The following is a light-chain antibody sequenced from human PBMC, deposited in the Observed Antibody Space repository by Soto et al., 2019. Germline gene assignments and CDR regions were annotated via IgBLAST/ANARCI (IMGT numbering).Light chain of an antibody. V-gene: IGLV2-11*01. J-gene: IGLJ3*02. CDR3: SSYAGSHTYEV. CDR2: DVI. CDR1: SSDVGAYDF. Sequence: QSVLTQPRSVSGSIGQSVTISCTGTSSDVGAYDFVSWYQQNPGKAPRLIIFDVIKRPSGVPDRFSGSKSGNTASLTISGLQSEDEADYHCSSYAGSHTYEVFGGGTKLTVL.